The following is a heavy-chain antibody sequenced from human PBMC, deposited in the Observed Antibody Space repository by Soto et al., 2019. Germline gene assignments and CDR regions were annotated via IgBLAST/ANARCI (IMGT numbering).Heavy chain of an antibody. J-gene: IGHJ4*01. D-gene: IGHD2-15*01. CDR1: GFTFSRFE. CDR3: GRDAWPGPGVVSPADH. Sequence: EVQLVESGGGLVQPGGSLRLSCIASGFTFSRFEMNWVRQAPGKGVEWVSCISSSGGTKYYADSVKGRFTVSRDNAKNSLYLQMSSRRVEDTAFYYCGRDAWPGPGVVSPADHWGQGPLVPVSS. V-gene: IGHV3-48*03. CDR2: ISSSGGTK.